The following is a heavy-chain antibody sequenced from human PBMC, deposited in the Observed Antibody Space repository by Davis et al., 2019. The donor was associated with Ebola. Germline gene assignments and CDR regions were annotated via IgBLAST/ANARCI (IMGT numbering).Heavy chain of an antibody. CDR3: GRTLTGESV. D-gene: IGHD1-20*01. Sequence: PGGSLRLSCVASGFSIRDYSVHWVRQAPEKGLEWLSYIPGSGDSTYYADSVKGRFTISRDHAKNSLDLQMSSLRDDDTAVYYCGRTLTGESVWGQGTLVTVSS. CDR1: GFSIRDYS. J-gene: IGHJ4*02. CDR2: IPGSGDST. V-gene: IGHV3-48*02.